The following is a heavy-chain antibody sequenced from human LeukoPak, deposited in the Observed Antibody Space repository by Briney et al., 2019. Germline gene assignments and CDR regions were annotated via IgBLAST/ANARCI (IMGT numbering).Heavy chain of an antibody. V-gene: IGHV3-15*01. CDR2: IRSKTDGGTV. J-gene: IGHJ3*02. CDR3: AKDLRINLPDAFDI. D-gene: IGHD3-10*01. CDR1: GFTSSFSNAW. Sequence: PGGSLRLSCAASGFTSSFSNAWMSWARQAPGKGLEWVGRIRSKTDGGTVDYAAPVKGRFTISRDNPKNTLYLQMNSLRAEDTAVYYCAKDLRINLPDAFDIWGQGTMVTVSS.